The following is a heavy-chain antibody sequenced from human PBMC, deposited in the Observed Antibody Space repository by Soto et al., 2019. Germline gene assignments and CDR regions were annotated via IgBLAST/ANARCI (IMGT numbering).Heavy chain of an antibody. CDR2: IYHSGST. CDR3: ARDKVVVPAARPGAFDI. CDR1: GYSISSGYY. V-gene: IGHV4-38-2*02. J-gene: IGHJ3*02. Sequence: SETLSLTCAVSGYSISSGYYWGWIRQPPGKGLEWIGSIYHSGSTYYNPSLKSRVTISVDTSKNQFSLKLSSVTAADTAVYYCARDKVVVPAARPGAFDIWGQGXMVTVSS. D-gene: IGHD2-2*01.